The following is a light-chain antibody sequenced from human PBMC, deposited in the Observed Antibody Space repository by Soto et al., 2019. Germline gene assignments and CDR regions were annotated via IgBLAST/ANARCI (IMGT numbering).Light chain of an antibody. V-gene: IGLV1-40*01. CDR1: SSNIGSNYD. CDR2: GNS. J-gene: IGLJ1*01. Sequence: QSVLTQPLSVSVAPGQRVTTSCTGSSSNIGSNYDVHWYKHLPGTAPKLLIYGNSNRPSGVPDRFSGSKSGTSASLAITGLQADDEADYYCQSFDSSQSGYVFGTGTKVTVL. CDR3: QSFDSSQSGYV.